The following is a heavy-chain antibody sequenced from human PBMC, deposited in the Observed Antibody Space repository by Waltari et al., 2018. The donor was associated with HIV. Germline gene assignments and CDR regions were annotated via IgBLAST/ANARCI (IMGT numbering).Heavy chain of an antibody. D-gene: IGHD3-3*01. CDR1: GFTFSNYW. CDR3: ARDGGRRGPFGY. CDR2: KKQDGSEK. Sequence: EVQLVESGGGLVQPGGSLRLSCAASGFTFSNYWMSWVRQAPGKGLEWGANKKQDGSEKYYGDSVKGRFTISRDNDKNSVDLQMNSLRDEDTAVYYCARDGGRRGPFGYWGQGTLVTVSS. J-gene: IGHJ4*02. V-gene: IGHV3-7*01.